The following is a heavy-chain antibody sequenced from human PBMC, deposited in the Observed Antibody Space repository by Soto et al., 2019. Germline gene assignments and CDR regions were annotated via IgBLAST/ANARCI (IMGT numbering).Heavy chain of an antibody. V-gene: IGHV3-74*01. CDR2: LNADGSDT. CDR1: GFTFSNFW. Sequence: QLEESGGGLVQPGGSLRLSCKASGFTFSNFWMHWVRQVPGRGLVWVSRLNADGSDTSYADSVKGRFTVSRNNDKNTLYIQMNKLRAEETAVYHCVRGPTSVAMHHYYYGLDVWGQGTTVIVAS. D-gene: IGHD4-17*01. CDR3: VRGPTSVAMHHYYYGLDV. J-gene: IGHJ6*02.